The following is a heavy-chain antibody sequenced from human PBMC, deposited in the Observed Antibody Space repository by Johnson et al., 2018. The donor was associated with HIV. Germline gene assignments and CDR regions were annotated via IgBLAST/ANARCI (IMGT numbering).Heavy chain of an antibody. CDR2: ISHDGSNE. CDR1: GFTFSSYA. V-gene: IGHV3-30*14. CDR3: AREYYYDSSGSRAFDI. D-gene: IGHD3-22*01. Sequence: QVQLVESGGGLVQPGRSLRLSCAASGFTFSSYAMHWVRQAPGKGLEWVAVISHDGSNEYHADSVKGRFTISRDKSKNTLYLQMNSLRAEDTAVYYCAREYYYDSSGSRAFDIWGQGTMVTVSS. J-gene: IGHJ3*02.